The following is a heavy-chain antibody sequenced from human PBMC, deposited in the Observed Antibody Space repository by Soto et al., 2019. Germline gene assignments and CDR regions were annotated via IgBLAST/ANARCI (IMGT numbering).Heavy chain of an antibody. CDR2: IIPIFGTA. V-gene: IGHV1-69*06. CDR1: GGTFSGYA. J-gene: IGHJ4*02. D-gene: IGHD5-18*01. CDR3: ARDIESYGLFDY. Sequence: ASVKVSCKASGGTFSGYAISWVRQAPGQGLEWMGGIIPIFGTANYAQKFQGRVTITADKSTSTAYMELSSLRSEDTAVYYCARDIESYGLFDYWGQGTLVTVSS.